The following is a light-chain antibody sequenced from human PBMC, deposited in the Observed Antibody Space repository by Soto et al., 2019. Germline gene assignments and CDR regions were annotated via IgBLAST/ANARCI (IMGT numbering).Light chain of an antibody. CDR1: QGISTY. J-gene: IGKJ1*01. CDR2: AAS. V-gene: IGKV1-39*01. Sequence: DIQMTQSPSSLSASVGDRVTITCRASQGISTYLNWYQQKPGKATKLLIYAASSLQSGVPSRFSGSGSETDFTLTISSLQPEDFATYSCQHSKTWTFGQGTKM. CDR3: QHSKTWT.